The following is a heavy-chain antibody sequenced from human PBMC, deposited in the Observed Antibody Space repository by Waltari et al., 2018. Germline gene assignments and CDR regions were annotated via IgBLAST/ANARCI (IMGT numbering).Heavy chain of an antibody. Sequence: EVQLVESGGGLVKPGGSLRLSCAASGFTFSSYSMNWVRQAQGKGLEWCSSISSSSMYIYYSDSVKGRFTISRDNAKNSLYLQMNSLRAEDTAVYYCARVSAFGNWFDPWGQGTLVTVSS. CDR1: GFTFSSYS. D-gene: IGHD3-3*02. CDR2: ISSSSMYI. J-gene: IGHJ5*02. CDR3: ARVSAFGNWFDP. V-gene: IGHV3-21*01.